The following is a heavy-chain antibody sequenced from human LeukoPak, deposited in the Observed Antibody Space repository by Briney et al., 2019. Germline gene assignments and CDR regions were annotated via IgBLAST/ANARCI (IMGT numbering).Heavy chain of an antibody. Sequence: PGGSLRLSWAASGFSFSSYWMSWVRHTPGKGLEWVANINQGGSEEYYVDSVRGRFTISRDNARNLLFLQMSNLRDEDTAVYYCARSPDTGTVDYWGQGTLVTVSS. CDR1: GFSFSSYW. J-gene: IGHJ4*02. CDR3: ARSPDTGTVDY. V-gene: IGHV3-7*01. D-gene: IGHD1-1*01. CDR2: INQGGSEE.